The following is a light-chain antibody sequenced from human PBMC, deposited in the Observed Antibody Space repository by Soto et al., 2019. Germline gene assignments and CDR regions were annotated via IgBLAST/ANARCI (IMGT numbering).Light chain of an antibody. CDR3: QQYGSSPPLT. Sequence: IVLMQSPGTLSLSPGERATLSCRASQSVSNNYVSWYQQKPGQAPRLLIAGASSRATGIPDRFSGSGSGPDFTLTISRLEPEDVAVYYCQQYGSSPPLTFGGGTKVEIK. CDR1: QSVSNNY. CDR2: GAS. J-gene: IGKJ4*01. V-gene: IGKV3-20*01.